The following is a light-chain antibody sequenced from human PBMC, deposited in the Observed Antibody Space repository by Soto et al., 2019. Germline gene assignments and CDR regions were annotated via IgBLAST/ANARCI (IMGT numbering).Light chain of an antibody. Sequence: QSALTQPRSVSGSPGQSVTISCTGTSSDVGGYNLVSWYQQHPGKAPKLMIYEGSKRHSGVSNSFSGSKSGNTASLSISGRQAEDEADYSCCSYAGSSTYVFGTGTKLTV. CDR2: EGS. CDR1: SSDVGGYNL. J-gene: IGLJ1*01. CDR3: CSYAGSSTYV. V-gene: IGLV2-23*01.